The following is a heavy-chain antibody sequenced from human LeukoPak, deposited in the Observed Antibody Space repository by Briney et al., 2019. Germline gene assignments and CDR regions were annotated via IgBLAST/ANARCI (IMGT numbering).Heavy chain of an antibody. Sequence: GGSLRLSCAASGFTFSSYEMNWVRQAPGKGLEWVSYISSGGNTIYYADSVEGRFTISRDNAKNSLYLQMNSLRAEDTAVYYCAREGTAMVSFDYWGQGTLVTVSS. CDR3: AREGTAMVSFDY. J-gene: IGHJ4*02. CDR2: ISSGGNTI. D-gene: IGHD5-18*01. V-gene: IGHV3-48*03. CDR1: GFTFSSYE.